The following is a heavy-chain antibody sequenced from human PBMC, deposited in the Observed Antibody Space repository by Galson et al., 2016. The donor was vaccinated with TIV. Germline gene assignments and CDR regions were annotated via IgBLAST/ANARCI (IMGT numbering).Heavy chain of an antibody. J-gene: IGHJ5*02. V-gene: IGHV3-9*01. D-gene: IGHD3-16*02. Sequence: SLRLSCAASGFTFDDYALHWVRQAPGKGLEWVSGISWNGDIIGYADFVQGRFTISRDNAKNSLYLQMNSLRADDTAVYYCAMDSHPSLGWFDPGAQGTLVTVSS. CDR1: GFTFDDYA. CDR2: ISWNGDII. CDR3: AMDSHPSLGWFDP.